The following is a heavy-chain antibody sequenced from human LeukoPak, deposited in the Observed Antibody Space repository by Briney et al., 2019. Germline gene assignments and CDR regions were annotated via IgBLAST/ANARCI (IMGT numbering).Heavy chain of an antibody. CDR1: GFTFSSYW. Sequence: PGGSLRLSCAASGFTFSSYWMHWVRQAPGKGLVWVSRINSDGSSTTYADFVKGRFTISRDNAKNTLFLQMDSLRAEDTAVYYCARGGRLAAAAYWGQGTLVSVSS. D-gene: IGHD6-13*01. V-gene: IGHV3-74*01. J-gene: IGHJ4*02. CDR3: ARGGRLAAAAY. CDR2: INSDGSST.